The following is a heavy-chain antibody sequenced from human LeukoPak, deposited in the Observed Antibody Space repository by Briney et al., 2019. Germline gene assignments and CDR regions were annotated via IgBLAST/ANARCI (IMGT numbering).Heavy chain of an antibody. J-gene: IGHJ4*02. Sequence: PGGSLRLSCAASGFSFSSSWMSWVRQAPGKGLEWVANIKQDESEKYYVDSVRGRFTISRDNAKNSLYLQMSSLRVEDTAVYYCAKRGVVIRAVIIVGFHKEAYYFDYWGQGALVTVSS. V-gene: IGHV3-7*01. CDR3: AKRGVVIRAVIIVGFHKEAYYFDY. D-gene: IGHD3-10*01. CDR1: GFSFSSSW. CDR2: IKQDESEK.